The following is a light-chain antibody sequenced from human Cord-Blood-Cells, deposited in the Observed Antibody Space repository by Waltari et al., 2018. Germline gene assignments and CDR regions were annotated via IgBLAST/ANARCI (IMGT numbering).Light chain of an antibody. Sequence: QSVLTQPPSASGTPGQRVTISSSGSSSNIGSNTVNWYQQLPGTAPKLLIYSTNQRPSGVPDRFSGSKSGTSASLAISGLQSEDEADYYCAAWDDSLNGPVFGGGTKLTVL. CDR1: SSNIGSNT. J-gene: IGLJ3*02. CDR2: STN. CDR3: AAWDDSLNGPV. V-gene: IGLV1-44*01.